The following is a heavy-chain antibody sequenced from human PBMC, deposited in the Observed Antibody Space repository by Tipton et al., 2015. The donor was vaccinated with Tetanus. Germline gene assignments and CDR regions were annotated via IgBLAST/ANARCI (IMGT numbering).Heavy chain of an antibody. CDR3: VRDLYGDYGVDY. D-gene: IGHD4-17*01. CDR2: ISSTSRTI. Sequence: AASGFTFSSYSMNWVRQAPGKGLEWVSYISSTSRTIYYAASVKGRFTIYRDNAKNSLYLQMNGLRDEGRAVCYCVRDLYGDYGVDYWGQETLVTFSS. J-gene: IGHJ4*02. V-gene: IGHV3-48*02. CDR1: GFTFSSYS.